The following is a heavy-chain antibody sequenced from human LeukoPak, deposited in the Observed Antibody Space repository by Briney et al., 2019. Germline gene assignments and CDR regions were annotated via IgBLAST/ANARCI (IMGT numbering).Heavy chain of an antibody. CDR2: ISGSGDST. CDR3: AKDVADIVVVVAATAESAFDI. D-gene: IGHD2-15*01. V-gene: IGHV3-23*01. Sequence: GGSLRLSCAASGFTFSSYAMNWVRQAPGKGLEWVSAISGSGDSTYYADSVKGRFTISRDNSKNTLYLQMNSLRAEDTAVYYCAKDVADIVVVVAATAESAFDIWGQGTMVTVSS. J-gene: IGHJ3*02. CDR1: GFTFSSYA.